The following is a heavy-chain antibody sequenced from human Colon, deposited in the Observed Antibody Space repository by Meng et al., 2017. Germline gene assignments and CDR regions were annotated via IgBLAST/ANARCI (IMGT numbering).Heavy chain of an antibody. Sequence: GGSLRLSCAASGFTFSSYGLHWVRQVPGKGLEWVAVIRYDGSNKYYADSVRGRFTISRDNSKNTLYLQMNSLRAEDTAVYYCNTVQKDVNWFNPWGQGPLVTVSS. CDR2: IRYDGSNK. V-gene: IGHV3-30*02. D-gene: IGHD1-1*01. CDR3: NTVQKDVNWFNP. J-gene: IGHJ5*02. CDR1: GFTFSSYG.